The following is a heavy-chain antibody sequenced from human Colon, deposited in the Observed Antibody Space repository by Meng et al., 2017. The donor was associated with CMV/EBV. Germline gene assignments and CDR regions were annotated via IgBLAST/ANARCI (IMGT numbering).Heavy chain of an antibody. V-gene: IGHV7-4-1*02. CDR3: ARDIAGDYYMNWFDP. CDR1: GYSFTSNA. J-gene: IGHJ5*02. Sequence: SGYSFTSNAMNWVRQALGQGLEWMGRINTNTGIAIYAQGFTGRFVFSLDTSVSTAYPQINNLKPEDTGVYYCARDIAGDYYMNWFDPWGQGTLVTVSS. D-gene: IGHD4-17*01. CDR2: INTNTGIA.